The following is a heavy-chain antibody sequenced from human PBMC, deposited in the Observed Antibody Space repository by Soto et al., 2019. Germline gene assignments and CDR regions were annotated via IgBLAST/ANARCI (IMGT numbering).Heavy chain of an antibody. D-gene: IGHD2-2*01. V-gene: IGHV3-21*01. CDR3: ARDRLVDNHYYFDY. J-gene: IGHJ4*02. CDR2: ISSSSSYI. Sequence: GGSLRLCCAASGFTFSSYSMNWVRQAPGKGLEWVSSISSSSSYIYYADSVKGRFTISRDNAKNSLYLQMNSLRAEDTAVYYCARDRLVDNHYYFDYWGQGTLVTVSS. CDR1: GFTFSSYS.